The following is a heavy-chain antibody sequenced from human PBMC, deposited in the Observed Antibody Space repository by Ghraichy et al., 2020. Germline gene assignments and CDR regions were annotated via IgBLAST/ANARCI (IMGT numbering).Heavy chain of an antibody. D-gene: IGHD1-26*01. Sequence: SQTLSLTCAISGDSVSSSSSAWNCIRQSPSRGLEWLGRTYYRSKWYYHYAVSVKSRVTINPDTSKNQFSLQLNSVTPEDTAMYYCARTAGIGVDYWGQGTLVTVSS. J-gene: IGHJ4*02. CDR3: ARTAGIGVDY. CDR2: TYYRSKWYY. V-gene: IGHV6-1*01. CDR1: GDSVSSSSSA.